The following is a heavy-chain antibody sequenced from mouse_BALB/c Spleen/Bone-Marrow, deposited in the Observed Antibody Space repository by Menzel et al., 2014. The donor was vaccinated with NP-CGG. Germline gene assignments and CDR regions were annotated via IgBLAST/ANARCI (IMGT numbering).Heavy chain of an antibody. J-gene: IGHJ3*01. CDR1: GYTFTSSW. CDR3: ATGFAY. Sequence: LVESGSVLVRPGASVKLSRKASGYTFTSSWMHWAKQRPGQGLEWIGEIHPNSGNTNSNEKFKGKATLTVDTSSSPAYVDLSSLTSEDAAVYYCATGFAYWGQGTLVTVSA. V-gene: IGHV1S130*01. CDR2: IHPNSGNT.